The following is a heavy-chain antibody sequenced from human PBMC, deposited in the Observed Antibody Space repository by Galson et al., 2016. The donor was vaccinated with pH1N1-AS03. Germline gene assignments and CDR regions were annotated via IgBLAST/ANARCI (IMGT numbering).Heavy chain of an antibody. V-gene: IGHV3-30*03. CDR3: AIGFNYDFWSGYFFY. Sequence: SLRLSCAASGFTISNFGMLWVRQAPGQGLEWVAIISFDGTNKYYADSVKGRFSISRDNSKNTLFLQMSALRAEDTAVYYCAIGFNYDFWSGYFFYWGQGALVTVSS. D-gene: IGHD3/OR15-3a*01. CDR1: GFTISNFG. J-gene: IGHJ4*02. CDR2: ISFDGTNK.